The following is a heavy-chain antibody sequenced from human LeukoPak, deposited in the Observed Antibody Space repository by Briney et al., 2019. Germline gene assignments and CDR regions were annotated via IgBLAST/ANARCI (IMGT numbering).Heavy chain of an antibody. CDR3: AKDTGYTSSWYIDC. CDR1: EFTFSSYA. CDR2: ISGSGDST. D-gene: IGHD6-13*01. Sequence: PRGSLRLSCAASEFTFSSYAMNWVRQAPGKGLEWVSAISGSGDSTYYADSVKGRFTISRDNSKNTLYLQMNSLRVEDTAVYYCAKDTGYTSSWYIDCWGQGTLVPVSS. V-gene: IGHV3-23*01. J-gene: IGHJ4*02.